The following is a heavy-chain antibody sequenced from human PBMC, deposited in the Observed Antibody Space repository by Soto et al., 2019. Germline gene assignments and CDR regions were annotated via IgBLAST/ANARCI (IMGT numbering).Heavy chain of an antibody. J-gene: IGHJ4*02. V-gene: IGHV6-1*01. CDR3: SRAAEHSSSSGFDY. CDR2: TYYRSQWYN. CDR1: GDSVSSNSAA. D-gene: IGHD6-6*01. Sequence: SQTLSLTCAISGDSVSSNSAAWNWIRQSPSRGLEWLGRTYYRSQWYNDYAVSVKSRITINPDTSKNQFSLQLNSVTPEDTAVYYCSRAAEHSSSSGFDYWGKGTLVPVSS.